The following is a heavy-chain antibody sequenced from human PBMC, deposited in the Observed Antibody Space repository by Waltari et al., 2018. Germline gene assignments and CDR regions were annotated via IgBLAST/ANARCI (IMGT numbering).Heavy chain of an antibody. V-gene: IGHV2-5*01. J-gene: IGHJ4*02. CDR3: AHRRPGWLVQGYYFDY. D-gene: IGHD6-19*01. Sequence: QITLKESGPTLVKPTQTLTLTCTFSGFSLSTSGVGVGWIRQPPGKALEWLALIYWNDDKRYSPSLKSRLTITKDTSKNQVVLTMTNMDPVDTATYYCAHRRPGWLVQGYYFDYWGQGTLVTVSS. CDR1: GFSLSTSGVG. CDR2: IYWNDDK.